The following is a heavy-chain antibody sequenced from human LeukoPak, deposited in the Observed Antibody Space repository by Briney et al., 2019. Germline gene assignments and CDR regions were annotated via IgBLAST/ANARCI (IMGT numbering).Heavy chain of an antibody. CDR1: GGSFSGYY. J-gene: IGHJ4*02. CDR3: RRSVVVPAAILVDY. Sequence: SETLSLTCGVYGGSFSGYYWSWIRQPPGKGLEWGGEINHSGSTNYNPALKSRGPIAVETSQNQFSLKLGSVNAADTGRLYRRRSVVVPAAILVDYWGQGTLVTVSS. CDR2: INHSGST. V-gene: IGHV4-34*06. D-gene: IGHD2-2*01.